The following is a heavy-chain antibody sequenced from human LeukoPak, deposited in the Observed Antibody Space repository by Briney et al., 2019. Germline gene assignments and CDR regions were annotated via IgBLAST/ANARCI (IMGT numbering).Heavy chain of an antibody. CDR1: GGSFSGYY. V-gene: IGHV4-34*01. CDR3: ARGLKAIFGVVHTPLHYYYMDV. CDR2: INHSGST. Sequence: SETLSLTCAVYGGSFSGYYWSWIRQPPGKGLEWIGEINHSGSTNYNPSLKSRVTISVDTSKNQFSLKLSSVTAADTAVYYCARGLKAIFGVVHTPLHYYYMDVWGKGTTVTVSS. D-gene: IGHD3-3*01. J-gene: IGHJ6*03.